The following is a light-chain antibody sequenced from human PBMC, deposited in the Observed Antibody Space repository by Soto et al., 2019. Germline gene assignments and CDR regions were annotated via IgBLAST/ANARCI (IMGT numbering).Light chain of an antibody. V-gene: IGKV3-11*01. CDR1: QSVSSY. CDR2: DAS. J-gene: IGKJ1*01. Sequence: EIVLTQSPGTLSLSPGERATLTCRASQSVSSYLAWYQQKPGQAPRLLIYDASNRATGIPARFSGSGSGTDFTLTISRLEPEDLAVYYCQQRTNWPPWTFGQGTKVEIK. CDR3: QQRTNWPPWT.